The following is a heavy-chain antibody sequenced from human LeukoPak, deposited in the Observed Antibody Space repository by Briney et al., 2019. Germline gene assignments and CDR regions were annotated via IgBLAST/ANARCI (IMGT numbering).Heavy chain of an antibody. D-gene: IGHD3-10*01. V-gene: IGHV1-2*02. J-gene: IGHJ4*02. CDR3: ARRYGSGSYYFDY. CDR2: INPNNGGT. Sequence: ASVKVSCKASGYTFTGYYMHWVRQAPGQGLEWMGWINPNNGGTKYAQNFQGRVTMTRDTSISTAYMELDRLRFDDTAVYYCARRYGSGSYYFDYWGQGTLVTVSS. CDR1: GYTFTGYY.